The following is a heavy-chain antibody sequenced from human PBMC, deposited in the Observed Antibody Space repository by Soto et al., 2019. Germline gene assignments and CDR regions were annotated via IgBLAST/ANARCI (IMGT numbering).Heavy chain of an antibody. D-gene: IGHD3-22*01. CDR3: ATDSSAYSADYYFDY. CDR1: RFTFNNYP. Sequence: PGGSLRLSCAASRFTFNNYPMHWVRQAPGKGLEWVAVISHDGGNKYNADSVKGRFTISRDNSKNTLYLQMNSLRAEDTAVYYCATDSSAYSADYYFDYWGQGTLVTVSS. CDR2: ISHDGGNK. J-gene: IGHJ4*02. V-gene: IGHV3-30-3*01.